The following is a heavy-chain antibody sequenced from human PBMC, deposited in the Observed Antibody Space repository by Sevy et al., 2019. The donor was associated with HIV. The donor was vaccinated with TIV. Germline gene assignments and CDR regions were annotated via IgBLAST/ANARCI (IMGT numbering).Heavy chain of an antibody. CDR2: ISSSSSYI. D-gene: IGHD2-15*01. V-gene: IGHV3-21*01. CDR1: GFTFSSYT. J-gene: IGHJ6*02. CDR3: ARLGGVVDQGMDV. Sequence: GGSLRLSCAASGFTFSSYTMNWVRQAPGKGLEWVSSISSSSSYIYYADSVKGRFTISRDNAKNSLYLQMNSLRAEDTAVYYCARLGGVVDQGMDVWGQGTTVTVSS.